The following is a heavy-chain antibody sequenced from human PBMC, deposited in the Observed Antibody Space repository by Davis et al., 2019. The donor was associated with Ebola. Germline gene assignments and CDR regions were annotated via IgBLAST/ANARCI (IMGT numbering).Heavy chain of an antibody. D-gene: IGHD1-26*01. V-gene: IGHV3-48*02. J-gene: IGHJ4*02. CDR1: AFTFSSYS. CDR2: ISSSSSTI. Sequence: GESLKISCAASAFTFSSYSMNWVRQAPGKGLEWVSYISSSSSTIYYADSVKGRFTISRDNAKNSLYLQMNSLRDEDTAVYYCARDLYSGSPRIDYWGQGTLVTVSS. CDR3: ARDLYSGSPRIDY.